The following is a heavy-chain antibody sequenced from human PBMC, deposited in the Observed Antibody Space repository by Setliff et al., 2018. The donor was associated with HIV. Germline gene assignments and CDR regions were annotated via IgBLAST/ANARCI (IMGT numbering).Heavy chain of an antibody. D-gene: IGHD6-6*01. Sequence: GGSLRLSCEASGFTFRSYEMNWVRQAPGEGLEWVAVVWYDGSNKYYADSVKGRFTISRDNSKSTLYLQMNSLRTEDTAVYYCAKSIAGYYYMDVWGKGTTVTVSS. J-gene: IGHJ6*03. CDR2: VWYDGSNK. V-gene: IGHV3-30*02. CDR3: AKSIAGYYYMDV. CDR1: GFTFRSYE.